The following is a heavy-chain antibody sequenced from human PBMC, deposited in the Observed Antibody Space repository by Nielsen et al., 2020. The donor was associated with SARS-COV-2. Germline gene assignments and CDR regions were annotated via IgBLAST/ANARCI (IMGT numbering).Heavy chain of an antibody. V-gene: IGHV1-69*06. J-gene: IGHJ6*02. CDR2: IIPIFGTA. D-gene: IGHD3-22*01. CDR3: ARIYDSSGYSYYYYGMDV. Sequence: SVKVSCKASGYTFTSYAMNWVRQAPGQGLEWMGGIIPIFGTANYAQKFQGRATITADKSTSTAYMELSSLRSEDTAVYYCARIYDSSGYSYYYYGMDVWGQGTTVTVSS. CDR1: GYTFTSYA.